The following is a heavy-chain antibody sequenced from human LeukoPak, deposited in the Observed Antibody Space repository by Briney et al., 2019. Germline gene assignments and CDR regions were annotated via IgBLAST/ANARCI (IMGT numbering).Heavy chain of an antibody. V-gene: IGHV1-18*01. CDR2: XSAYNGNT. Sequence: SCXXSXXXFTSXXXSWGXXAXXXXXXXXXWXSAYNGNTNYAQKLQGRVTMTTDTSTSTAYMELRSLRSDDTAVYYCARGGIVVVPAAPNNWFDPWGQGTLLTVSS. J-gene: IGHJ5*02. CDR3: ARGGIVVVPAAPNNWFDP. CDR1: XXXFTSXX. D-gene: IGHD2-2*01.